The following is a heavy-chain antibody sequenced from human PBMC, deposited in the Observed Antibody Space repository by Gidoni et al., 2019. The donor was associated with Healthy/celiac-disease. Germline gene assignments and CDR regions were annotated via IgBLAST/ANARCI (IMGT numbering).Heavy chain of an antibody. J-gene: IGHJ4*02. CDR3: ARRNSSSSFDY. CDR1: GGSISSSSYY. V-gene: IGHV4-39*01. D-gene: IGHD6-6*01. Sequence: QLQLQESGPGLVKPSATLSLTCPVSGGSISSSSYYWGWLRQPPGKGLEWIGSIYYSGSTYYNPSLKSRVTISVDTSKNQFSLKLSSVTAADTAVYYCARRNSSSSFDYWGQGTLVTVSS. CDR2: IYYSGST.